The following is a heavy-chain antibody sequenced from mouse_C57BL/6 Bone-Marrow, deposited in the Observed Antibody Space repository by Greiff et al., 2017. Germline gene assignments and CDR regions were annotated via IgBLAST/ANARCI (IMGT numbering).Heavy chain of an antibody. D-gene: IGHD2-13*01. Sequence: QVQLQQPGAELVMPGASVKLSCKASGYTFTSYWMHWVKQRPGQGLEWIGEIDPSDSYTNYNQKFKGKSTLTVDKSSSTAYMQLSSLTSEDSAVYYCARDCDKNVDYWGQGTTLTVSS. V-gene: IGHV1-69*01. J-gene: IGHJ2*01. CDR1: GYTFTSYW. CDR2: IDPSDSYT. CDR3: ARDCDKNVDY.